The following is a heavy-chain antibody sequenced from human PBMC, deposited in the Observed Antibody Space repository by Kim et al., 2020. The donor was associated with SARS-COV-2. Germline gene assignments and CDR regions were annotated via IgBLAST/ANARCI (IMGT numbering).Heavy chain of an antibody. Sequence: SVKVSCKASGGTFSSYAISWVRQAPGQGLEWMGRIIPILGIANYAQKFQGRVTITADKSTSTAYMELSSLRSEDTAVYYCAREGRSSSWYLMGGMDVWGQGTTVTVSS. CDR1: GGTFSSYA. CDR3: AREGRSSSWYLMGGMDV. D-gene: IGHD6-13*01. CDR2: IIPILGIA. V-gene: IGHV1-69*04. J-gene: IGHJ6*02.